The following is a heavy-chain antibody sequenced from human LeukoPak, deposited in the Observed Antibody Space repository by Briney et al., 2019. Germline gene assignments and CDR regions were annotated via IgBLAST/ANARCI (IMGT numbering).Heavy chain of an antibody. Sequence: PPETLSLTCAVYGGSFSGYYWSWIRQPPGKGLEWIGEINHSGSTNYNPSLKSRVTISVDTSKNQFSLKLSSVTAADTAVYYCARERYYGSGSYYRKPYGMDVWGKGTTVTVSS. D-gene: IGHD3-10*01. CDR1: GGSFSGYY. J-gene: IGHJ6*04. V-gene: IGHV4-34*01. CDR2: INHSGST. CDR3: ARERYYGSGSYYRKPYGMDV.